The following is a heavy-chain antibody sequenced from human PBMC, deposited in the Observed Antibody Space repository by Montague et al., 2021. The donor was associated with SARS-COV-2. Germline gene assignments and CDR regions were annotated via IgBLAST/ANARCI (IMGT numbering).Heavy chain of an antibody. V-gene: IGHV4-39*01. CDR2: IYYSGYT. CDR1: GGSITTTSHY. Sequence: SETLSLTCTVSGGSITTTSHYWGWIRQPPGKGLEWIGSIYYSGYTHYNPSLKTRLTLSVDTSTNQFSLKLSSVTAADTAVYNCARLGPGPQGEESWGQGTVVIVSS. D-gene: IGHD3-16*01. CDR3: ARLGPGPQGEES. J-gene: IGHJ5*02.